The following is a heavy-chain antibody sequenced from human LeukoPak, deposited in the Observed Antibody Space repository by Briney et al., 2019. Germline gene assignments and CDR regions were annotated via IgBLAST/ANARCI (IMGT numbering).Heavy chain of an antibody. Sequence: GGSLRLSCAASGFTFSSYSMNWVRQAPGKGLEWVSSISSSSSYIYCADSVKGRFTISRDNAKNSLYLQMNSLRAEDTAVYYCARVNTYYDIFYGMDVWGQGTTVTVSS. J-gene: IGHJ6*02. D-gene: IGHD3-9*01. V-gene: IGHV3-21*01. CDR1: GFTFSSYS. CDR2: ISSSSSYI. CDR3: ARVNTYYDIFYGMDV.